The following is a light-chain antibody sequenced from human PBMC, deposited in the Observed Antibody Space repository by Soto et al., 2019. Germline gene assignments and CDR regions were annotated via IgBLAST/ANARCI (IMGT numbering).Light chain of an antibody. CDR2: AAS. V-gene: IGKV1-8*01. CDR3: QQYYSYPRT. Sequence: AIRMTQSPSSFSASTGDRVTITCRASQGISSYFAWYQQKPGNAPKLLIYAASTLQSGVPSRFSGSGSGTDFTLTISCLQSEDFATYYCQQYYSYPRTFGQGTKVEIK. CDR1: QGISSY. J-gene: IGKJ1*01.